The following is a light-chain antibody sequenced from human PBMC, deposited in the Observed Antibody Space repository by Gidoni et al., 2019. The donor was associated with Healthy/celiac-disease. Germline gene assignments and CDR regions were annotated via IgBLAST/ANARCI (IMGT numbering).Light chain of an antibody. CDR2: EVS. Sequence: QSALTQPASVSGSPGPSITISCTGTSSDVGGYNYVSWYQQPPGKAPKLMIYEVSNRPSGVSNRVSGAKSGNTASLTISGLQAEDEADYYCSSYTSSSTRVFGGGTKLTVL. CDR1: SSDVGGYNY. V-gene: IGLV2-14*01. J-gene: IGLJ2*01. CDR3: SSYTSSSTRV.